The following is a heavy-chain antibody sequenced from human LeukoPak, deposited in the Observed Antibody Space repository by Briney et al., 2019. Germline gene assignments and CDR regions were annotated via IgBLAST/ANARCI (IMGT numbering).Heavy chain of an antibody. J-gene: IGHJ5*02. Sequence: PGGSLRLSCVASGFTFSTYGMSWVRRAPGKGLEGFTAVSSTGSGTYYPDSLKGRFIISRDNSQNTVFLQMNSLRPEDTAFYFCAKDGPLLWFGPTDAWGQGILVTVSS. CDR2: VSSTGSGT. D-gene: IGHD3-10*01. CDR3: AKDGPLLWFGPTDA. CDR1: GFTFSTYG. V-gene: IGHV3-23*01.